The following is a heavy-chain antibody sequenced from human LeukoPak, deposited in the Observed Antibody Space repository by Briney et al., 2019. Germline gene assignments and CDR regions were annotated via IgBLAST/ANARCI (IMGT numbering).Heavy chain of an antibody. D-gene: IGHD5-18*01. CDR3: GTSLDAAINT. Sequence: PGGSLRLSCEASGFTFSSYWVTWVRQAPGKGLEWLANINYDGSNKYYAASVKGRFTISRDNARNSLYLQMNSLRAEDTAVYFCGTSLDAAINTGGQGILVTVSS. V-gene: IGHV3-7*01. CDR1: GFTFSSYW. J-gene: IGHJ4*02. CDR2: INYDGSNK.